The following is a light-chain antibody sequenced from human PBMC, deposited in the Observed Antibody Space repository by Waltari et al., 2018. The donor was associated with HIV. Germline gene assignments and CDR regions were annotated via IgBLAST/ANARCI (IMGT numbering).Light chain of an antibody. CDR1: SSNIGAGYD. CDR3: QSYDSSLSGKV. Sequence: QSVLTQPPSVSGAPGQRVTISCTWRSSNIGAGYDVPWYKQLPGTAPKLLIYGTSNRPSGVPDRFSASKSGTSASLAITGLQAEDEADYYCQSYDSSLSGKVFGGGTKLTVL. CDR2: GTS. V-gene: IGLV1-40*01. J-gene: IGLJ3*02.